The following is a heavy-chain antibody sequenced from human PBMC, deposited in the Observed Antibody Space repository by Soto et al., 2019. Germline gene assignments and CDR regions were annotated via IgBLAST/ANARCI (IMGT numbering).Heavy chain of an antibody. V-gene: IGHV3-48*02. J-gene: IGHJ4*02. CDR2: ISSSSSTI. CDR3: ARNYDFWSGYLDY. CDR1: GFTFSSYS. Sequence: GGSLRLSCAASGFTFSSYSMNWVRQAPGKGLEWVSYISSSSSTIYYADSVKGRFTISRDSAKNSLYLQMNSLRDEDTAVYYCARNYDFWSGYLDYWGQGTLVTVSS. D-gene: IGHD3-3*01.